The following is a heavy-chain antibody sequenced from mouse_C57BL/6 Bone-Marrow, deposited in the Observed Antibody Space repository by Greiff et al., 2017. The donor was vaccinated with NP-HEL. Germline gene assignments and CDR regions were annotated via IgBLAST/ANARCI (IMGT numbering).Heavy chain of an antibody. CDR2: IWSGGRT. CDR3: AILITTVVD. Sequence: VQLQQSGPGLVQPSQSLSITCTVSGFSLTSYGVHWVRQSPGKGLEWLGVIWSGGRTDYNAAFISRLSISKDNSKSQVFFKMNSLQADDTAIYYCAILITTVVDWGQGTLVTVSA. CDR1: GFSLTSYG. V-gene: IGHV2-2*01. D-gene: IGHD1-1*01. J-gene: IGHJ3*01.